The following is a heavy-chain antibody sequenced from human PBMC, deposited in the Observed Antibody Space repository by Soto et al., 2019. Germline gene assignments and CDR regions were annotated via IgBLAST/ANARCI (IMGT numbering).Heavy chain of an antibody. V-gene: IGHV4-34*01. CDR3: ATLAEDIVVVPAAIPHDY. J-gene: IGHJ4*02. CDR2: INHSGST. D-gene: IGHD2-2*01. Sequence: SETLSLTCAVYGGSFSGYYWSWIRQPPGKGLEWIGEINHSGSTNYNPSLKSRVTISVDTSKNQFSLKLSSVTAADTAVYYCATLAEDIVVVPAAIPHDYWGQGTLVTVSS. CDR1: GGSFSGYY.